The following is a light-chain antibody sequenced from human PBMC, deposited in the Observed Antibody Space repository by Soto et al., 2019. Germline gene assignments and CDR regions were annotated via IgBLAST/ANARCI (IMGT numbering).Light chain of an antibody. CDR2: GNS. CDR1: SSNIGAGYD. J-gene: IGLJ3*02. CDR3: QSYDSSLSAL. Sequence: QSVLTQPPSVSGAPGQRVTISCTGRSSNIGAGYDVHWYQQLPGTAPKLLIYGNSNRPSGVPDRFSGSKSGTSASLDITGLQAEDEADYYCQSYDSSLSALFGGGTKLTVL. V-gene: IGLV1-40*01.